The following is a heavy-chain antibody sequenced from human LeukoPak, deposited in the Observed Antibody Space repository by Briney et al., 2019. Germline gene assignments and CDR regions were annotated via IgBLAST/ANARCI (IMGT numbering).Heavy chain of an antibody. CDR2: ISSSSSYI. CDR3: ARDRGGGYCSSTSCYTPQYYMDV. Sequence: PGGSLRLSCAASGFTFSSYGMHWVRQAPGKGLEWVSSISSSSSYIYYADSVKGRFTISRDNARNSLYLQMNSLRAEDTAVYYCARDRGGGYCSSTSCYTPQYYMDVWGKGTTVTVSS. D-gene: IGHD2-2*02. J-gene: IGHJ6*03. V-gene: IGHV3-21*01. CDR1: GFTFSSYG.